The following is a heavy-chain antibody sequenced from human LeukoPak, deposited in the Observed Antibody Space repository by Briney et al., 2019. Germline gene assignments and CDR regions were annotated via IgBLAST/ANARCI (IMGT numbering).Heavy chain of an antibody. CDR2: IYYSGST. J-gene: IGHJ6*03. CDR1: GGSISSSSYY. V-gene: IGHV4-39*01. Sequence: PSETLSLTCTVSGGSISSSSYYWGWIRQPPGKGLEWIGSIYYSGSTYYNPSLKSRVTISVDTSKNQFSLKLSSVTAADTAVYYCARQTRDSSGATYYMDVWGKGTTVTISS. CDR3: ARQTRDSSGATYYMDV. D-gene: IGHD3-22*01.